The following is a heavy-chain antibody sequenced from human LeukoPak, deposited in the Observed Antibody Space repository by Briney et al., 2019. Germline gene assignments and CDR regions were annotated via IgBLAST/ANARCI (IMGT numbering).Heavy chain of an antibody. CDR2: INSGGTT. J-gene: IGHJ4*02. CDR3: ATIVSDSSGWYHFDH. CDR1: GLTVSSKY. Sequence: PGGSLRLSCAASGLTVSSKYMAWVRQAPGKGLEWVSFINSGGTTYYADSVKGKFTISRDYSKNILYLQMNSLRAEDTAVYYCATIVSDSSGWYHFDHWGPGALFTISS. V-gene: IGHV3-66*01. D-gene: IGHD6-19*01.